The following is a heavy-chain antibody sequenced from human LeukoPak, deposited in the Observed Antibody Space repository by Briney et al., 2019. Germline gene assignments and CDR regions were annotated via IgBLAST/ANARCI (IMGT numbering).Heavy chain of an antibody. CDR2: IYYSGSS. CDR1: GGSISSYY. CDR3: ARAYGYLDY. V-gene: IGHV4-59*01. J-gene: IGHJ4*02. Sequence: SGALSITFTVAGGSISSYYWRWRRRLAGGGGEGSGSIYYSGSSNYNPSLKSPVTISVDTSKNQFSLKLSSVTAADTAVYYCARAYGYLDYWGQGTLVTVSS. D-gene: IGHD2-8*01.